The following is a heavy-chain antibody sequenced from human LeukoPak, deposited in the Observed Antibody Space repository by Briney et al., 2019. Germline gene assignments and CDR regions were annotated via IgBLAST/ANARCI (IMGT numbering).Heavy chain of an antibody. CDR3: ARGPSYYYGSGDYYYYYGMDV. D-gene: IGHD3-10*01. J-gene: IGHJ6*02. CDR1: GGSFSGYY. CDR2: INHSGST. Sequence: SETLSLTCAVYGGSFSGYYWSWIRQPPGKGLEWIGEINHSGSTNYNPSLKSRVTISVDTSKNQFSLKLNSVTAADTAVYYCARGPSYYYGSGDYYYYYGMDVWGQGTTVTVSS. V-gene: IGHV4-34*01.